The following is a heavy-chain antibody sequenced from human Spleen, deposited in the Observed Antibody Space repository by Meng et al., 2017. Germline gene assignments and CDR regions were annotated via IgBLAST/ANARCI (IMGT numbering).Heavy chain of an antibody. CDR3: ARDQEMASIWY. CDR2: INPSGGST. Sequence: ASVKVSCKAYGYTFISYYMHWVRQAPGQGLEWMGIINPSGGSTRYAQKFQGRVTMTSDTSISTAYMELSRLRSDDTAVYYCARDQEMASIWYWGQGALVTVSS. J-gene: IGHJ4*02. CDR1: GYTFISYY. D-gene: IGHD5-24*01. V-gene: IGHV1-46*01.